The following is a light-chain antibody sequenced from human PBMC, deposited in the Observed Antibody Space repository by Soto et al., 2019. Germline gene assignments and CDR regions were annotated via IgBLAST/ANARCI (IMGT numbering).Light chain of an antibody. Sequence: QFVLTQPPSASGTPGQRVTISCSGSTSNVGINSVFWYQHLPGTAPKLLIYRSNQRASGVPDRFSGSKSGTSASLAISGLRSEDEADYYCAAWDDSLSGQVFGGGTKLTVL. V-gene: IGLV1-47*01. CDR3: AAWDDSLSGQV. J-gene: IGLJ2*01. CDR2: RSN. CDR1: TSNVGINS.